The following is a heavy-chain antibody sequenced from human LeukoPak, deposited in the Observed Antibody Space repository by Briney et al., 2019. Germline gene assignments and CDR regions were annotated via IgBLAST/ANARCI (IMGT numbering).Heavy chain of an antibody. CDR2: INNSGVT. D-gene: IGHD3-10*01. CDR1: NGSFSVYY. Sequence: SETLSLTCAVHNGSFSVYYWTWIRQAPGKGLEWIGEINNSGVTYYNPSLKSRVTISRDTSKIQFSLQLKSVSAADTALYYCARGGTTHYYGSGTSPWGQGTLVIVSS. CDR3: ARGGTTHYYGSGTSP. V-gene: IGHV4-34*01. J-gene: IGHJ5*02.